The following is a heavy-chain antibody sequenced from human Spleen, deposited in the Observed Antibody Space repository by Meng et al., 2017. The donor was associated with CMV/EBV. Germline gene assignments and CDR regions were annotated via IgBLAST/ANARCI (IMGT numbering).Heavy chain of an antibody. Sequence: SETLSLTCIVAGGSVSSDSYYWSWLRQPPGKGLEWIGYIYYSGSTNYNPSLKSRVTISLDTSKNHFSLKMTSVTAADTAIYYCARGDYYGSSLDYWGQGTLVTVSS. J-gene: IGHJ4*02. D-gene: IGHD3-10*01. CDR2: IYYSGST. CDR3: ARGDYYGSSLDY. CDR1: GGSVSSDSYY. V-gene: IGHV4-61*01.